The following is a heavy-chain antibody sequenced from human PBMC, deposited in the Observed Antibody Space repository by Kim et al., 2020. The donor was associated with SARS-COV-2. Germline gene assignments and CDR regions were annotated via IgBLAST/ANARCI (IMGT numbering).Heavy chain of an antibody. CDR2: NK. D-gene: IGHD6-19*01. Sequence: NKYYADSVKGRFTISRDNSKTTLYLQMNRLRAEDTAMYYCVRDTSGWYLDYWGQGTLVTVSS. CDR3: VRDTSGWYLDY. J-gene: IGHJ4*02. V-gene: IGHV3-30*01.